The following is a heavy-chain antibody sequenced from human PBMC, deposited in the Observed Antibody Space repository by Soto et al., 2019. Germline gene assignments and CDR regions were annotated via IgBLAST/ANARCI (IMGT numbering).Heavy chain of an antibody. J-gene: IGHJ4*02. CDR3: ARAPTPYDSNTIDY. Sequence: LXLSCAASGFTFSSYAMSWVRQAPGKGLEWVSAISGSGGSTYYADSVKGRFTISRDNSKNTLYLQMNSLRAEDTAVYYCARAPTPYDSNTIDYWGQGTLVTVSS. CDR2: ISGSGGST. CDR1: GFTFSSYA. V-gene: IGHV3-23*01. D-gene: IGHD3-22*01.